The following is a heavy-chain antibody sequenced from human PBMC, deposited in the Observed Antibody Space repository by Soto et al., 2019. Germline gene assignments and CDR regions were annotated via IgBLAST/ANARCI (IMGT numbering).Heavy chain of an antibody. D-gene: IGHD3-3*01. CDR1: GFTFGDYT. J-gene: IGHJ4*02. Sequence: GSLRLSCTASGFTFGDYTMTWFRQSPGKGLEWVGLIRSKTYGETTEYAASVKGRFTISRDDFKSVAYLQMDSLEPEDTAVYYSTREAAYYDFWSGYYPIDSWGQGTLVTVSS. CDR3: TREAAYYDFWSGYYPIDS. CDR2: IRSKTYGETT. V-gene: IGHV3-49*03.